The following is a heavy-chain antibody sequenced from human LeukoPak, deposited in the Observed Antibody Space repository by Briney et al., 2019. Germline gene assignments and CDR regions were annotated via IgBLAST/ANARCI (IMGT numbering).Heavy chain of an antibody. CDR1: GFPFSSFA. CDR3: AKGGSYAPLDY. Sequence: GSLRLPFKAPGFPFSSFAMTWVRQAPGKGLEWVSAISDSGGDSIYTYSVKDRFTISRDNSKNTLYLQMNSLRAEDTALYYCAKGGSYAPLDYWGQGTLVTVSS. CDR2: ISDSGGDS. J-gene: IGHJ4*02. V-gene: IGHV3-23*01. D-gene: IGHD1-26*01.